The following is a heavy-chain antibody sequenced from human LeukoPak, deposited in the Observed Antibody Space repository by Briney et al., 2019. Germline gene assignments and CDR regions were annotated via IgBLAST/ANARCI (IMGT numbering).Heavy chain of an antibody. V-gene: IGHV3-33*07. CDR1: GFIFSNYG. D-gene: IGHD6-19*01. CDR2: IWHDGSAE. Sequence: GGSLRLSCAASGFIFSNYGMYWVRQAPGEGLDWVAVIWHDGSAEFYADSVKGRFSISRDDSKNTVYLQMNSLRAEDTALYYCARDSRGGWSGYFDYWGQGVVVTVSS. CDR3: ARDSRGGWSGYFDY. J-gene: IGHJ4*02.